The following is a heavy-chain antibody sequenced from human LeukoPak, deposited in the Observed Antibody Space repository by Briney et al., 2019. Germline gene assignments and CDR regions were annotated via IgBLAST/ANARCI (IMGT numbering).Heavy chain of an antibody. CDR3: VIGDHLLLLY. D-gene: IGHD2-2*01. Sequence: SETLSLTCAVYGGSFSGYYWSWIRQPPGKGLEWIGEINHSGSTNYNPSLKSRVTISGDTSKNQFSLKLSSVTAADTAVYYCVIGDHLLLLYWSQGTLATVSS. V-gene: IGHV4-34*01. J-gene: IGHJ4*02. CDR2: INHSGST. CDR1: GGSFSGYY.